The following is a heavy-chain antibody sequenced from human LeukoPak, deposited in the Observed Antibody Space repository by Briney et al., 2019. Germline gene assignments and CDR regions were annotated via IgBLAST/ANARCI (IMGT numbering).Heavy chain of an antibody. V-gene: IGHV3-53*01. CDR2: IYGSGST. CDR3: ARELGGSRNH. Sequence: GGSLRLSCAASGFTVSTNYMSWVRQAPGKWLEWVSIIYGSGSTYYADSVKGRFTISRDNSKNTLYLQMNSLRAEDTAIYYCARELGGSRNHWGQGTLVTVSS. CDR1: GFTVSTNY. D-gene: IGHD2-15*01. J-gene: IGHJ5*02.